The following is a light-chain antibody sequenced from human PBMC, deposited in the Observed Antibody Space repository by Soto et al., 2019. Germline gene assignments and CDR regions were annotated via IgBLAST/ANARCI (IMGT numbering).Light chain of an antibody. CDR3: QQYNNWPRT. J-gene: IGKJ1*01. V-gene: IGKV3-20*01. Sequence: EVVLTQSPGTLSLSPGERATLSCRASQSVSSSQLTWFQQKPGQAPRLLIYAASNRAAGIPDRFSGSGSGTDFTLTISRLEPEDFAVYYCQQYNNWPRTFGQGTKVDIK. CDR2: AAS. CDR1: QSVSSSQ.